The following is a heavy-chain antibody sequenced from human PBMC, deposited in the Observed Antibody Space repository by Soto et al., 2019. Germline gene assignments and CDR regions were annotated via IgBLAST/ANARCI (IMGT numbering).Heavy chain of an antibody. V-gene: IGHV3-15*01. CDR2: IKGSHAGGTT. CDR1: GFTFSRAY. Sequence: EVQLVESGGGLVEPGGSIRLSCVASGFTFSRAYMTWVRQAPGKGLEWVGRIKGSHAGGTTDYATSVEGRFTISRDDSTNTLSLQLNSLKPEDTSLYYCATEGGYPGSNFYGAYWGQGTLVTVSS. CDR3: ATEGGYPGSNFYGAY. D-gene: IGHD1-26*01. J-gene: IGHJ4*02.